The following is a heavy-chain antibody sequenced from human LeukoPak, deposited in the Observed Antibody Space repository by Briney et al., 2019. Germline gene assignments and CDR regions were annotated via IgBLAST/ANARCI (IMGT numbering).Heavy chain of an antibody. V-gene: IGHV3-74*01. J-gene: IGHJ4*02. CDR2: IKSDVSST. D-gene: IGHD2-2*01. Sequence: GGSLRLSCAASGFTFITYWMHWVHQAPGKGLVWVSSIKSDVSSTSYADSVKGRFTISRDNAKNTLYLQMNSLRAEDTAVYYCARDRASHFDFWGQGTLVTVSS. CDR3: ARDRASHFDF. CDR1: GFTFITYW.